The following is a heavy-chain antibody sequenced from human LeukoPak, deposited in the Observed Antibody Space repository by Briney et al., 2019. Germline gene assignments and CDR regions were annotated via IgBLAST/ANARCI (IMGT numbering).Heavy chain of an antibody. D-gene: IGHD3-22*01. Sequence: PGGSLRLSCAASGFTFSSYSMNWVRQPPGKGLEWIGNIYYTGTTYYNPSLKSRVTISVDTYKNQFSLQLTSLTAADTAVYYCARERRGYYYDSSGCLDYWGQGTLVTVSS. CDR2: IYYTGTT. V-gene: IGHV4-59*12. J-gene: IGHJ4*02. CDR3: ARERRGYYYDSSGCLDY. CDR1: GFTFSSYS.